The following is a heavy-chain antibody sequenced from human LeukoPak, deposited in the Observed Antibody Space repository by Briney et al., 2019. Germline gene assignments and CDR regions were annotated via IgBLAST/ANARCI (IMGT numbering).Heavy chain of an antibody. CDR2: IIPIFGTA. CDR1: GGTFSSYA. D-gene: IGHD5-24*01. Sequence: ASVKVSCKASGGTFSSYAISWVRQAPGQGLEWMGGIIPIFGTANYAQKFQGRVTITADESTSTAYMELSSLRSEDTAVYYCARDKVEMAGYFDYWGQGTLVTVSS. J-gene: IGHJ4*02. CDR3: ARDKVEMAGYFDY. V-gene: IGHV1-69*13.